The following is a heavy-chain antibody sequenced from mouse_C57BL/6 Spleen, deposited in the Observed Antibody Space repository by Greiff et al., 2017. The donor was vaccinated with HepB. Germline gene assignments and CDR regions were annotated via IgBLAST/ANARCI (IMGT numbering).Heavy chain of an antibody. D-gene: IGHD2-1*01. CDR3: ARGGLYYGNYGLAY. CDR1: GYTFTSYG. CDR2: IDPRSGNT. J-gene: IGHJ3*01. V-gene: IGHV1-81*01. Sequence: QQSCKASGYTFTSYGISWVKQRTGQGLEWIGEIDPRSGNTYYNEKFKGKATLTADKSSSTAYMELRSLTSEDSAVYFCARGGLYYGNYGLAYWGQGTLVTVSA.